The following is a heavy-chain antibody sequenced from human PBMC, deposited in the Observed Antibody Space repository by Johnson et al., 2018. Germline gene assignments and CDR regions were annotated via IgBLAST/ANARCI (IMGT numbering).Heavy chain of an antibody. J-gene: IGHJ3*02. D-gene: IGHD2-15*01. CDR2: IWYDGSNK. Sequence: QVQLVESGGGVVQPGRSLRLSCAASGFTFSSYGMHWVRQAPGKGLEWVAVIWYDGSNKYYAASVKGRFTISSDNSKNKLYLPMNSLRAKDTAVYYCARDWVVVAATDAFDIWGQGTMVTVSS. CDR1: GFTFSSYG. CDR3: ARDWVVVAATDAFDI. V-gene: IGHV3-33*01.